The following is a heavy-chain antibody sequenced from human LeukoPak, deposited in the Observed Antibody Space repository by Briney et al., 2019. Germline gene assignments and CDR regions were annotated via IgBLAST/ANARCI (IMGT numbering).Heavy chain of an antibody. CDR3: ARTGTYYDFWSGYSDANNWFDP. CDR1: GGTFTSYA. V-gene: IGHV1-69*04. Sequence: GASVKVSCKASGGTFTSYAISWVRQAPGQGLEWMGRIIPILGIANYAQKFQGRVTITADKSTSTAYMELSSLRSEDTAVYYCARTGTYYDFWSGYSDANNWFDPWGQGTLVTVSS. D-gene: IGHD3-3*01. CDR2: IIPILGIA. J-gene: IGHJ5*02.